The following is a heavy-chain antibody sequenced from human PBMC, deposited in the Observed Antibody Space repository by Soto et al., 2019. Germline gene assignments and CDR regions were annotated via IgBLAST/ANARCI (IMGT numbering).Heavy chain of an antibody. CDR3: ARVPSNVLRYFDWFRTPPYFDY. CDR1: GYTFTSYG. D-gene: IGHD3-9*01. CDR2: ISAYNGNT. Sequence: ASLKVSCKASGYTFTSYGISWVRQAPGQGLEWMGWISAYNGNTNYAQKLQGRVTMTTDTSTSTAYMELRSLRSDDTAVYYCARVPSNVLRYFDWFRTPPYFDYWG. J-gene: IGHJ4*01. V-gene: IGHV1-18*01.